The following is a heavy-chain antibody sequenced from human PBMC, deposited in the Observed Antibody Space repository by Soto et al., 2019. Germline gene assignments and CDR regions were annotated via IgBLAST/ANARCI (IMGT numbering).Heavy chain of an antibody. Sequence: GGSLRLSXAASGFTLSDYYMSWIRQAPGKGLEWVSYISSSGGTIYYADSVKGRFTISRDNAKNSLYLQMNSLRAEDTAVYYCARAVAVAGTQFDPWGQGTLVTVSS. V-gene: IGHV3-11*01. CDR2: ISSSGGTI. CDR1: GFTLSDYY. CDR3: ARAVAVAGTQFDP. J-gene: IGHJ5*02. D-gene: IGHD6-19*01.